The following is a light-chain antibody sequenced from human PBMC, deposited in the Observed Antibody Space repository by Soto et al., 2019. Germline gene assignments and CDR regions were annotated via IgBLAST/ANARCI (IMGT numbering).Light chain of an antibody. CDR3: MIWPSNAYVV. CDR1: SDINVGSYN. Sequence: QLVLTQPPSSSASPGESARLTCTLPSDINVGSYNIYWYQQKSGSPPRYLLYYYSDSDKGQGSGVPSRFSGSKDASANTGILLISGLQSEDEADYYCMIWPSNAYVVFGGGTKVTVL. CDR2: YYSDSDK. J-gene: IGLJ2*01. V-gene: IGLV5-37*01.